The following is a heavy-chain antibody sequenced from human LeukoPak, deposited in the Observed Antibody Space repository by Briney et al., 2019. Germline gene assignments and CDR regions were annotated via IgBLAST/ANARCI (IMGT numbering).Heavy chain of an antibody. V-gene: IGHV5-51*01. CDR3: TRHKEGLREIFDY. CDR1: EYSFTTYW. J-gene: IGHJ4*02. CDR2: IYPGDSDT. Sequence: GESLKISCKGSEYSFTTYWFAWVRQMPGKGLEWMGIIYPGDSDTKYNPSFQGQVTISADKSISTAYLQWSSLKASDTAIYYCTRHKEGLREIFDYWGQGTLVTVSS.